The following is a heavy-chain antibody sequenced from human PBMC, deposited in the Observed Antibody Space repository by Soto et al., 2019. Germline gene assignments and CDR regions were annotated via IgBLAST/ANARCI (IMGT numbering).Heavy chain of an antibody. CDR2: INHSGST. CDR1: GGSFSGYY. J-gene: IGHJ4*02. Sequence: SETLSLTCAVYGGSFSGYYWSWIRQPPGKGLEWIGEINHSGSTNYNPSLKSRVTISVDTSKNQFSLKLSSVTAADTAVYYCARAAPRYCSGGSCYSGRDDWGQGSLVIVSS. D-gene: IGHD2-15*01. CDR3: ARAAPRYCSGGSCYSGRDD. V-gene: IGHV4-34*01.